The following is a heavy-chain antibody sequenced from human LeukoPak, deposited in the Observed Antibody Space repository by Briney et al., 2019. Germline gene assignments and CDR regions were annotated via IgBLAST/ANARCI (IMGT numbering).Heavy chain of an antibody. J-gene: IGHJ4*02. D-gene: IGHD3-22*01. V-gene: IGHV1-2*02. CDR1: GYTFTGYY. CDR2: INPNSGGT. Sequence: ASVKVSCKASGYTFTGYYMHWVRQAPGQGLEWMGWINPNSGGTNYAQKFQGRVTMTRDTSISTAYMELSRLRSDDTAVYYCARDPSFFMIVVPYFDYWGQGILVTVSS. CDR3: ARDPSFFMIVVPYFDY.